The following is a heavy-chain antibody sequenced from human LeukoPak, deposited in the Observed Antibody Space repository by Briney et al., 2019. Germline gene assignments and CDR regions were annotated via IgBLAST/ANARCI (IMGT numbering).Heavy chain of an antibody. J-gene: IGHJ3*02. D-gene: IGHD4-23*01. CDR1: GGTFSSYA. CDR3: ARVTPPHAI. V-gene: IGHV1-69*04. Sequence: ASVEVSCKASGGTFSSYAISWVRQAPGQGLEWMGRIIPILGIANYAQKFQGRVTITADKSTSTAYMELSSLRSEDTAVYYCARVTPPHAIWGQGTMVTVSS. CDR2: IIPILGIA.